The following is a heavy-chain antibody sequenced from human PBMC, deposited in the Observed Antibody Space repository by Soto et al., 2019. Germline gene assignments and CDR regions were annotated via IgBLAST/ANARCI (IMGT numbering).Heavy chain of an antibody. D-gene: IGHD3-22*01. CDR2: IIPILGIA. V-gene: IGHV1-69*02. Sequence: ASVKVSCKASGGTFSSYTISWVRQAPGQGLEWMGRIIPILGIANYAQKFQGRVTITADKSTSTAYMELSSLRSEDTAVYYCARGVPYYYDSSGYVDAFDIWGQGTMVTVSS. J-gene: IGHJ3*02. CDR1: GGTFSSYT. CDR3: ARGVPYYYDSSGYVDAFDI.